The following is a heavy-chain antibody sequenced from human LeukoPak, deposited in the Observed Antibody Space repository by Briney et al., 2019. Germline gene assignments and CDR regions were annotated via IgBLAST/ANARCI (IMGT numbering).Heavy chain of an antibody. CDR2: IDEDGST. CDR1: GQSTTTYR. CDR3: ARGYRSTTHCHFDS. D-gene: IGHD2-2*01. J-gene: IGHJ5*01. V-gene: IGHV4-4*07. Sequence: PSETLSLTCSVSGQSTTTYRWSWIRQSAAKGLEWMGRIDEDGSTTYSPSLRSRVTVSADTSKNQVSLKLEFVTAADTAVYFCARGYRSTTHCHFDSWGRGTLVTVSS.